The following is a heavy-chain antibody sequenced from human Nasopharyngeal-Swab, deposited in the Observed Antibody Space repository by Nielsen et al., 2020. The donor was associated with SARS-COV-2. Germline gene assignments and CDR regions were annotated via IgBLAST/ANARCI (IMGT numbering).Heavy chain of an antibody. J-gene: IGHJ4*02. CDR2: IANDASNE. V-gene: IGHV3-30*03. CDR3: ARDAPAHYGAFY. Sequence: GGSLRLSCAASGFTFSSFGMHWVRQAQGKGLEWVAFIANDASNEYYGDSVKGRFSISRDSSKNTLYLQMDSLRGEDTAVYYCARDAPAHYGAFYWGRGTLVTVSS. D-gene: IGHD4-17*01. CDR1: GFTFSSFG.